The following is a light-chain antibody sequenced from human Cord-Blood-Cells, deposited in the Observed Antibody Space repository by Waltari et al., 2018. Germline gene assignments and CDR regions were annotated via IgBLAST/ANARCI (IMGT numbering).Light chain of an antibody. Sequence: DIQLTQPPPSVSASLGDRVTITCRANPGISSWLVWYQQKPGNAPKLLIYAASSLQSRVPSTFSGIRSETDFTLTSSSLQPRDFATYCCQQAISVPDTFGHGTKLTIK. CDR2: AAS. J-gene: IGKJ2*01. CDR1: PGISSW. V-gene: IGKV1-12*01. CDR3: QQAISVPDT.